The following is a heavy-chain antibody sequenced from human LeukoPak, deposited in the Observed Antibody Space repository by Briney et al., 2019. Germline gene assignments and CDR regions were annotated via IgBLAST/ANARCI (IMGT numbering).Heavy chain of an antibody. D-gene: IGHD5-18*01. Sequence: SETLSLTCAVYGGSFSGYYWSWIRQPPGKGLEWIGEINHSGSTNYNPSLKSRVTISVDTSKNQFSLKLSSVTAADTAVYYCARLRVDTAMVGAFDIWGQGTMVTVSS. CDR3: ARLRVDTAMVGAFDI. J-gene: IGHJ3*02. CDR2: INHSGST. V-gene: IGHV4-34*01. CDR1: GGSFSGYY.